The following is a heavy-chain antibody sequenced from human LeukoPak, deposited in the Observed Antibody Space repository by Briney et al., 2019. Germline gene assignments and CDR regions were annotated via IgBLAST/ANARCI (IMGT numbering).Heavy chain of an antibody. Sequence: PSETLSLTCTISGGSVSSGSYYWSWIRQPPGKGLEWIGYIYYSGSTNYNPSLKSRVTISVDTSKNQFSLKLSSVTAADTAVYYCARVSAGGYCSSTSCTEGMDVWGQGTTVTGSS. J-gene: IGHJ6*02. CDR3: ARVSAGGYCSSTSCTEGMDV. CDR2: IYYSGST. D-gene: IGHD2-2*01. CDR1: GGSVSSGSYY. V-gene: IGHV4-61*01.